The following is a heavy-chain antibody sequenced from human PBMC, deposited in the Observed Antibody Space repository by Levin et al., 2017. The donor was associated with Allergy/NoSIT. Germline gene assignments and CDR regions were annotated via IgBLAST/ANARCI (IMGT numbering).Heavy chain of an antibody. D-gene: IGHD3-10*01. CDR2: IYTGGST. J-gene: IGHJ5*02. V-gene: IGHV3-66*01. Sequence: GGSLRLSCAASGISVSSNYMNWVRRAPGRGLEWVSIIYTGGSTYYADSVKGRFTISRDNSRNTVYLQMNSLTVEDTAAYYCAREGVRGTLNWFDSWGQGTLVTVSS. CDR3: AREGVRGTLNWFDS. CDR1: GISVSSNY.